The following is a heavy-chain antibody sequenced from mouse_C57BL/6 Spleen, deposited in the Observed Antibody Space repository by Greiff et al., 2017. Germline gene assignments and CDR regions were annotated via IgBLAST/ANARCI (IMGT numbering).Heavy chain of an antibody. CDR2: ISSGGSYT. J-gene: IGHJ3*01. CDR1: GFTFSSYG. Sequence: DVHLVESGGDLVKPGGSLKLSCAASGFTFSSYGMSWVRQTPDKRLEWVATISSGGSYTYYPDSVKGRFTLSRDNAKNTLYLQMSSLKSEDTAMYYCARQGDSSGLAWFAYWGQGTLVTVSA. D-gene: IGHD3-2*02. CDR3: ARQGDSSGLAWFAY. V-gene: IGHV5-6*01.